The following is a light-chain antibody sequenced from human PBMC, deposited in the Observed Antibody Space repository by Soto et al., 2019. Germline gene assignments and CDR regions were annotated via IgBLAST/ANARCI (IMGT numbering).Light chain of an antibody. CDR2: DAS. CDR1: QRMSGF. CDR3: QQSYSSPFT. J-gene: IGKJ3*01. V-gene: IGKV1-5*01. Sequence: DIQMTQSPSTLSASVGDRVTITCRASQRMSGFLAWYQQKPGKAPQLLISDASSLESGVPSRFSGGGSGTAFTLTISSLQPEDFAAYYCQQSYSSPFTFGPGTKVDIK.